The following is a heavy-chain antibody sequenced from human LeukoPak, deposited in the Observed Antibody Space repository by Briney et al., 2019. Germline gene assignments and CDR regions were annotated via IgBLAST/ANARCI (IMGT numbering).Heavy chain of an antibody. CDR1: GFTFSSYW. CDR3: ARDSGAEQGPIDY. D-gene: IGHD3-10*01. V-gene: IGHV3-7*01. J-gene: IGHJ4*02. Sequence: PGGSLRLSCAASGFTFSSYWISWVRQAPGKGLEWVANIKQDGSEKYYADSVKGRFTISRDNSKNTLYLQMNSLRAEDTAVYYCARDSGAEQGPIDYWGQGTLVTVSS. CDR2: IKQDGSEK.